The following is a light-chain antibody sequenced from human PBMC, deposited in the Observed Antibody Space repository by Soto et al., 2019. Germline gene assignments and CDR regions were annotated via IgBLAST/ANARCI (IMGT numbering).Light chain of an antibody. V-gene: IGLV1-40*01. CDR3: QSSDSSLSAFHV. CDR1: HXNXXAGYD. CDR2: GNT. Sequence: QXVLTQPPSVSGAPXXXXXXXXXGSHXNXXAGYDVHWYQQFPGTAPKLLIFGNTKRPSGVPDRFSGSKSGSSASLAITGLQAEDEADYYCQSSDSSLSAFHVFGTGTKLTVL. J-gene: IGLJ1*01.